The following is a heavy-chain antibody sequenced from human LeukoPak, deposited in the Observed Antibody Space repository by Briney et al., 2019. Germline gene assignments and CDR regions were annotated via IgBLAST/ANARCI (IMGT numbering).Heavy chain of an antibody. J-gene: IGHJ2*01. CDR1: GFTFSSYD. CDR3: ARALGLLWFGELSPSGFDL. D-gene: IGHD3-10*01. Sequence: QPGGSLRLSCAASGFTFSSYDMHWVRQATGKGLEWVSAIGTAGDTYYPGSVKGRFTISRENAKNSLYLQMNSLRAGDTAVYYCARALGLLWFGELSPSGFDLWGRGTLVTVSS. CDR2: IGTAGDT. V-gene: IGHV3-13*04.